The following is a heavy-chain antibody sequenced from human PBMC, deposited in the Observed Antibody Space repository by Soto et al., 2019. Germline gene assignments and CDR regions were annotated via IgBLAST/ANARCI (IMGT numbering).Heavy chain of an antibody. J-gene: IGHJ4*02. Sequence: GSLRLSCAASGFTFTNYGRNWVRQAPGKGLEWLSYITSTSSTIYYADSVKGRFTISRDNAKNSLFLQMNSLRAEDTAVYYCAVAKLDYWGQGTLVTVSS. CDR2: ITSTSSTI. CDR3: AVAKLDY. V-gene: IGHV3-48*01. CDR1: GFTFTNYG.